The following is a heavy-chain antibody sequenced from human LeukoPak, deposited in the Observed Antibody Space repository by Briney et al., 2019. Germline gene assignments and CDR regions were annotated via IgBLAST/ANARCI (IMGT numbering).Heavy chain of an antibody. J-gene: IGHJ4*02. CDR1: GFTFSNYA. CDR3: AKGRGIAVATDY. CDR2: INGGGGST. Sequence: GGTLRLSCAASGFTFSNYAMNWVRQAPGKGLEWVSAINGGGGSTYYADSVKGRFTISRDNSKNTLYLQMNSLRAEDTAVYYCAKGRGIAVATDYWGQGTLVTVSS. D-gene: IGHD6-19*01. V-gene: IGHV3-23*01.